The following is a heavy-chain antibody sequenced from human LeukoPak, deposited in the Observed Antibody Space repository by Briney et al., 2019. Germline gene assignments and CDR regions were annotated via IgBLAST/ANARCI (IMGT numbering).Heavy chain of an antibody. CDR3: ATLDIVVVPAAIRGVDY. D-gene: IGHD2-2*02. J-gene: IGHJ4*02. CDR2: INPNSGGT. Sequence: GASVKVSCKASGYTFTGYYMHWVRQAPGQGLEWMGWINPNSGGTNYAQKFQGRVTMTRDTSISTAYMELSRLRSDDTAVYYCATLDIVVVPAAIRGVDYWGQGTLVTVSS. CDR1: GYTFTGYY. V-gene: IGHV1-2*02.